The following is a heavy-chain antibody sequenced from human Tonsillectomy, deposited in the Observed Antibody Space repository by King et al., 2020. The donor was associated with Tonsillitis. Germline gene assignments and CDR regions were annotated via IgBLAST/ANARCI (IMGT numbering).Heavy chain of an antibody. V-gene: IGHV3-15*04. CDR3: TTQIYGYQRGYNYYGMDV. CDR1: GFTFRNAW. D-gene: IGHD4-17*01. Sequence: VQLVESGGGLVKPGGSLRLSCAGSGFTFRNAWRSGVRQAPGKGLEWGGRIASKTDGGTTYYAAPVKGRFTISRDDSKNTGYLQMRRLKTEDTAVYYCTTQIYGYQRGYNYYGMDVGGQGTTVIVSS. CDR2: IASKTDGGTT. J-gene: IGHJ6*02.